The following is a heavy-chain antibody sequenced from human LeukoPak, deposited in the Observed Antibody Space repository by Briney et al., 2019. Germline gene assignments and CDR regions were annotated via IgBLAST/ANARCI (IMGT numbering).Heavy chain of an antibody. J-gene: IGHJ6*02. D-gene: IGHD3-3*01. V-gene: IGHV3-53*04. Sequence: PGGSLRLSCAASGFPVSSNYMSWVRQAPGKGLEWVSVIYSVGITYYAESVKGRFTISRHTSKNTLDLQMNSLRVEDTAVYYCGVVIPVPQNGVGMDVWGQGTTVTVSS. CDR1: GFPVSSNY. CDR2: IYSVGIT. CDR3: GVVIPVPQNGVGMDV.